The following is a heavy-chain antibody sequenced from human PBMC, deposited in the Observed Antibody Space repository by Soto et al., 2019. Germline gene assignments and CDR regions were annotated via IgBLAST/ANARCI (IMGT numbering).Heavy chain of an antibody. CDR1: GFTFSTSA. Sequence: PGGSLRLSCAASGFTFSTSAMSWVRQAPGKGLEWVSAISASGGSTYYADSVKGRFSISRDNSKNTLYLQMNRLRGEDMAGYYCAKVRNSYASGFDYWGQRTLVTVSS. J-gene: IGHJ4*02. CDR2: ISASGGST. D-gene: IGHD2-2*01. CDR3: AKVRNSYASGFDY. V-gene: IGHV3-23*01.